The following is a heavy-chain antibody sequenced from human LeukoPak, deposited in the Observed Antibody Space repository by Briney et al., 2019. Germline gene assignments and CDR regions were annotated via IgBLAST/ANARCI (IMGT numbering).Heavy chain of an antibody. CDR1: GYTFTSYG. D-gene: IGHD6-13*01. V-gene: IGHV1-18*01. CDR2: ISAYNGNT. CDR3: ARDHHNSCWYGEHYYYYGMDV. J-gene: IGHJ6*02. Sequence: ASVKVSCKASGYTFTSYGIIWVRQAPGQGLEWMGWISAYNGNTNYAQKLQGRVTMTTDTSTSTAYMELRSLRSDDTAVYYCARDHHNSCWYGEHYYYYGMDVWGQGTTVTVSS.